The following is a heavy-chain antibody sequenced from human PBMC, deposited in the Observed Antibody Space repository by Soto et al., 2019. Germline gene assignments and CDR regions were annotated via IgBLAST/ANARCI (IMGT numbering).Heavy chain of an antibody. V-gene: IGHV3-30*18. Sequence: QVQLVESGGGVVQPGRSLRLSCAASGFTFSSYGMHWVRQAPGKGLEWVAVISYDGSNKYYADSVKGRFTISRDNSKNTLYLKMNSLRAEDTAVYYCAKDFDVVVTATFQHWGQGTLVTVSS. CDR3: AKDFDVVVTATFQH. J-gene: IGHJ1*01. D-gene: IGHD2-21*02. CDR1: GFTFSSYG. CDR2: ISYDGSNK.